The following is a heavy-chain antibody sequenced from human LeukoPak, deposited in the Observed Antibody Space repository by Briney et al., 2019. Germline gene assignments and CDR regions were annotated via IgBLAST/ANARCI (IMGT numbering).Heavy chain of an antibody. CDR1: GYSISSGYY. V-gene: IGHV4-38-2*02. Sequence: SETLSLTCTVSGYSISSGYYWGWLRQPPGKGLEWIGRIYHSGSTYYNPSLKSRVTISVDTSKNQFSLKLSSVTAADTAVYYCARVTSGSYGRLGYWGQGTLVTVSS. CDR3: ARVTSGSYGRLGY. J-gene: IGHJ4*02. CDR2: IYHSGST. D-gene: IGHD3-16*01.